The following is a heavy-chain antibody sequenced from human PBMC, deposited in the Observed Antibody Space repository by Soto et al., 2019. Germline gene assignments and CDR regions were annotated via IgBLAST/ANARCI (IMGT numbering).Heavy chain of an antibody. J-gene: IGHJ5*02. CDR2: IYYSGST. V-gene: IGHV4-59*01. D-gene: IGHD1-26*01. Sequence: PSETLSLTCTVSGGSISSYYWSWIRQPPGKGLEWIGYIYYSGSTNYNPSLKSRVTISVDTSKNQFSPKLSSVTAADTAMYYCARGVVGATTVSWFDPWGQGTLVTVSS. CDR1: GGSISSYY. CDR3: ARGVVGATTVSWFDP.